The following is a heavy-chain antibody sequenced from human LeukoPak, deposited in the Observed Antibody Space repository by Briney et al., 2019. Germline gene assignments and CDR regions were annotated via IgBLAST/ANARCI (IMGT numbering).Heavy chain of an antibody. D-gene: IGHD4-17*01. J-gene: IGHJ4*02. CDR3: ARAMRDYGDFEGPFDY. CDR1: GFTFSSYW. V-gene: IGHV3-7*01. CDR2: IKQDGSEK. Sequence: GGSLRLSCAASGFTFSSYWMSWVRQAPGKGLEWVANIKQDGSEKYYVDSVKGRFTISRDNAKNSLYLQMNSLRAEDTAVYYCARAMRDYGDFEGPFDYWGQGTLVTVCS.